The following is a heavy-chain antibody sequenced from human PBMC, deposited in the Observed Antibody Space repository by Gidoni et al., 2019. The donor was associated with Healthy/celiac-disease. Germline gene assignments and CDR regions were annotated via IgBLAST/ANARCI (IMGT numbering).Heavy chain of an antibody. CDR2: IYYSGST. CDR3: AREEDPVVVTAGDAFDI. D-gene: IGHD2-21*02. CDR1: GGSISSGGYY. J-gene: IGHJ3*02. V-gene: IGHV4-31*03. Sequence: QVQLQESGPGLVKPSQTLSLTCTVSGGSISSGGYYWSWIRQHPGKGLEWIGYIYYSGSTYYNPSLKSRVTISVDTSKNQFSLKLSSVTAADTAVYYCAREEDPVVVTAGDAFDIWGQGTMVTVSS.